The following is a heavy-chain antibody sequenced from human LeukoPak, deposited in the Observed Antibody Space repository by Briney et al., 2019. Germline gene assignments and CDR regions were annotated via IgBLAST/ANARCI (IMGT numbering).Heavy chain of an antibody. J-gene: IGHJ3*02. D-gene: IGHD3-10*01. CDR3: ARGALPCITMVRGVMPRPSFDI. V-gene: IGHV3-48*03. Sequence: GGSLRLSCAASGFTFSSYEMNWVRQAPGKGLEWVSYISSSGSTIYYADSVKGRFTISRDNAKNSLYLQMNSLRAEDTAVYYCARGALPCITMVRGVMPRPSFDIWGQGTMVTVSS. CDR1: GFTFSSYE. CDR2: ISSSGSTI.